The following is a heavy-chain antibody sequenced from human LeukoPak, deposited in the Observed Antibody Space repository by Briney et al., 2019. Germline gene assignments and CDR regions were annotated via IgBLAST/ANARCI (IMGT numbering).Heavy chain of an antibody. D-gene: IGHD6-13*01. V-gene: IGHV1-69*04. Sequence: SQKVSCKASGGTFSSNVISWVRDAPGQRIEWMGRIIPIIGTPDYAQKFQGRVTITTDKSTNTAYMELTSLKSKDTAVYYSARDGTSSWYVSLYYWCQGTRVTVSS. J-gene: IGHJ4*02. CDR1: GGTFSSNV. CDR3: ARDGTSSWYVSLYY. CDR2: IIPIIGTP.